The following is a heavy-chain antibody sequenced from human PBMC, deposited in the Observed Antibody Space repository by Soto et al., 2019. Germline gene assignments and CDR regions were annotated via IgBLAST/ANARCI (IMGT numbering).Heavy chain of an antibody. CDR1: GFTFSSYG. CDR2: IWYDGSNK. CDR3: ARDRPGIAVAGTSFDY. D-gene: IGHD6-19*01. J-gene: IGHJ4*02. Sequence: GGSLRLSCAASGFTFSSYGMHWVRQAPGKGLEWVAVIWYDGSNKYYADSVKGRFTISRDNSKNTLYLQMNSLRAEDTAVYYCARDRPGIAVAGTSFDYWGQGTLVTVSS. V-gene: IGHV3-33*01.